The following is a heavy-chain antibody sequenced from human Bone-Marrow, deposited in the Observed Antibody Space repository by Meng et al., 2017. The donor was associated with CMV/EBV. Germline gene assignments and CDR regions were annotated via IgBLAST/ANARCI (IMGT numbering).Heavy chain of an antibody. CDR1: GGSISSSSYY. V-gene: IGHV4-39*01. J-gene: IGHJ4*02. Sequence: GSLRLSCTVSGGSISSSSYYWGWIRQPPGKGLEWIGSIYYSGSTYYNPSLKSRVTISVDTSKNQFSLKPSSVTAADTAVYYCARRWSTSCFDYWGQGTLVTVSS. CDR3: ARRWSTSCFDY. CDR2: IYYSGST. D-gene: IGHD2-2*01.